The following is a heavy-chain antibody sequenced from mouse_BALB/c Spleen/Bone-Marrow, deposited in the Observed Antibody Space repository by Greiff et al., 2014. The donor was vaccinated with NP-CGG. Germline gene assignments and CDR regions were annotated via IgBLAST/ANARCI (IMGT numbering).Heavy chain of an antibody. V-gene: IGHV3-5*02. CDR1: GISITTGNYR. Sequence: EVKLMESGPGLVKPSQTVSLTCTVTGISITTGNYRWSWIRQFPGNKLEWIGYIYYSGTITYNPSLTSRTTITRDTSKNQFFLEMSSLTAEDTATYYCARDGGLRGYAMDYWGQGTSVTVSS. D-gene: IGHD2-4*01. J-gene: IGHJ4*01. CDR3: ARDGGLRGYAMDY. CDR2: IYYSGTI.